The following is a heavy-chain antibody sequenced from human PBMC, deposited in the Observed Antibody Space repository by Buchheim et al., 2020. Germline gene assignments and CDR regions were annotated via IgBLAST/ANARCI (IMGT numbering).Heavy chain of an antibody. V-gene: IGHV3-48*03. CDR1: GFTFSSYE. CDR2: ISSSGSTI. CDR3: AREAQQWLPPDGYYYYYGMDV. D-gene: IGHD6-19*01. J-gene: IGHJ6*02. Sequence: EVQLVESGGGLVQPGGSLRLSCAASGFTFSSYEMNWVRQAPGKGLEWVSYISSSGSTIYYADSVKGRFTISRDNDKNSLYLKMNSLRAEDTAVYYCAREAQQWLPPDGYYYYYGMDVWGQGTT.